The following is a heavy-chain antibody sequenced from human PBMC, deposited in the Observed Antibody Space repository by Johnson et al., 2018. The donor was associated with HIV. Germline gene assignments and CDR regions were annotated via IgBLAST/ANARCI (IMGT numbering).Heavy chain of an antibody. J-gene: IGHJ3*02. V-gene: IGHV3-30*14. CDR2: LSYDGSNK. Sequence: QVQLVESGGGVVQPGRSLRLPCAASGFTFSSYAMHWVRQPPGKGLEWAAVLSYDGSNKYYAASVKGRFTISRDNSKNTLYLQMNSRRVEDTAVYYWSKVRRAVYGFDIWGQGTMVTVSS. CDR1: GFTFSSYA. CDR3: SKVRRAVYGFDI.